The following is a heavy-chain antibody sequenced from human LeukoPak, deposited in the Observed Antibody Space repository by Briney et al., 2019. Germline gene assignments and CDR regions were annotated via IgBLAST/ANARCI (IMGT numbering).Heavy chain of an antibody. D-gene: IGHD6-19*01. V-gene: IGHV3-7*04. CDR2: IKKDGSET. Sequence: PGGSLRLSCAASGLTFNTYWMNWVRQAPGKGPEWVANIKKDGSETKYVESVKGRFTISRDNARNSVYLDMNSLRVEDTAVYYCVGGVGWLSDYWGHGTLVTVSS. J-gene: IGHJ4*01. CDR1: GLTFNTYW. CDR3: VGGVGWLSDY.